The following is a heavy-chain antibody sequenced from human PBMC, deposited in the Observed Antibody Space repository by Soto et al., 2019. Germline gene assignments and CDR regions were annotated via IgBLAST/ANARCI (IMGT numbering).Heavy chain of an antibody. V-gene: IGHV3-11*06. Sequence: GGSLRGSSADIWFAFGDYYLSWIRQARLTALEGVSYSVIGSDYTKYADPVKGRLTISRHNATNSLYLEMNSLTFEDTAVYYCARLRASSWY. J-gene: IGHJ2*01. CDR2: SVIGSDYT. CDR3: ARLRASSWY. CDR1: WFAFGDYY. D-gene: IGHD6-13*01.